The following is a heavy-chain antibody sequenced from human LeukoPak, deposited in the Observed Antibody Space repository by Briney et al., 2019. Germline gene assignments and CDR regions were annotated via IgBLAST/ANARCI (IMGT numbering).Heavy chain of an antibody. D-gene: IGHD5-24*01. Sequence: SETLSLTCAVSGGSISSYYWSWIRQPPGKGLEWIGYIYYSGSTNYNPSLKSRVTISVDTSKNQFSLKLSSVTAADTAVYYCARGKEMATIWGQGTLVTVSS. CDR3: ARGKEMATI. V-gene: IGHV4-59*01. CDR2: IYYSGST. CDR1: GGSISSYY. J-gene: IGHJ4*02.